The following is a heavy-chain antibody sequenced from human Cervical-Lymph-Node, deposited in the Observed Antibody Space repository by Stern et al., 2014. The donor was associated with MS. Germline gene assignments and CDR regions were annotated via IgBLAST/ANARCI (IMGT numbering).Heavy chain of an antibody. V-gene: IGHV4-31*03. CDR1: GASISSGGYY. CDR3: ARDKATTVDAFNI. Sequence: QLQLQESGPGLVKPSQTLSLTCTVSGASISSGGYYWSWIRPLPGKGLEWIGYIYDSGSTYYNPSLKSRVIILIDTSKNQFSLRLRSVTAADTAVYYCARDKATTVDAFNIWGQGTMVTVSS. J-gene: IGHJ3*02. CDR2: IYDSGST. D-gene: IGHD4-17*01.